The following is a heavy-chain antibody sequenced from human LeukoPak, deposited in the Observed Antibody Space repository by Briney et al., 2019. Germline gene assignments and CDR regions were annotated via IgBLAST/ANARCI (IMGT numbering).Heavy chain of an antibody. CDR3: ARAIFGVAFDY. Sequence: PGGSLRLSCAASGFTFSSYSMNWVRQAPGKGLEWVSSISSSSSYKYYADSVKGRFTISRDNAKNSLYLQMNSLRAEDTAVYYCARAIFGVAFDYWGQGTLVTVSS. V-gene: IGHV3-21*01. D-gene: IGHD3-3*01. J-gene: IGHJ4*02. CDR2: ISSSSSYK. CDR1: GFTFSSYS.